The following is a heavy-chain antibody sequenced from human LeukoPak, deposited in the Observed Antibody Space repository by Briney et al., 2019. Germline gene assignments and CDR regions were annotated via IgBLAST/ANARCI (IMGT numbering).Heavy chain of an antibody. Sequence: AGGSLRLSCAASGFTFSSYAMHWVRQAPGKGLEWVAVISYDGSNKYYADSVKGRFTISRDNSKNTLYLQMNSLRAVDTAVYYCARSPGPFDYWGQGTLVTVSS. V-gene: IGHV3-30-3*01. D-gene: IGHD7-27*01. CDR2: ISYDGSNK. J-gene: IGHJ4*02. CDR3: ARSPGPFDY. CDR1: GFTFSSYA.